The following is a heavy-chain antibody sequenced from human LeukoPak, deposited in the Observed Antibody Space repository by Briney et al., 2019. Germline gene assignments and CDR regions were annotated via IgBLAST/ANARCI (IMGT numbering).Heavy chain of an antibody. J-gene: IGHJ3*02. CDR1: GFTFSSYA. Sequence: GGSLRLSCAASGFTFSSYAMSWVRQAPGKGLEWVSAISGSGGRTYYVGSAKGRFTISRDNSKNTLYLQMNSLRAEDTAVYYCAKEDNDILTGYYPPSLDIWGQGTMVTVSS. CDR2: ISGSGGRT. V-gene: IGHV3-23*01. CDR3: AKEDNDILTGYYPPSLDI. D-gene: IGHD3-9*01.